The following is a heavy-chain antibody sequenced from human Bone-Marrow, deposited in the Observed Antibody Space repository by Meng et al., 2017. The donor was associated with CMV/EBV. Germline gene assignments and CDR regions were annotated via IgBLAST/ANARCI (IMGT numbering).Heavy chain of an antibody. J-gene: IGHJ3*02. D-gene: IGHD3-10*01. CDR1: GGSVSRDIYY. CDR3: ARDRGLGPPLYYAFDI. Sequence: SETLSLTCTVSGGSVSRDIYYWNWIRQPPGKGLEWIGYIFHSGNTNYNPSLKSRVTISVDTSKNQFSLKLSSVTAADTAAYYCARDRGLGPPLYYAFDIWGQGTMVTVSS. CDR2: IFHSGNT. V-gene: IGHV4-61*01.